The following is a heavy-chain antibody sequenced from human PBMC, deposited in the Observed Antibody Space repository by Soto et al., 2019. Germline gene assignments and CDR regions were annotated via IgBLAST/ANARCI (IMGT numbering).Heavy chain of an antibody. CDR3: ARYERITMVGGSYGSTP. CDR1: GGSISRISYY. D-gene: IGHD3-10*01. CDR2: IYYSGST. V-gene: IGHV4-39*01. J-gene: IGHJ5*01. Sequence: SKGLSLTCTVSGGSISRISYYWGCIRQPPGTGLEWIGSIYYSGSTYSNPSLKSRVTISVDTAKNQFSLKLSSVTAADTAVYYCARYERITMVGGSYGSTPWGKGTLVSVSS.